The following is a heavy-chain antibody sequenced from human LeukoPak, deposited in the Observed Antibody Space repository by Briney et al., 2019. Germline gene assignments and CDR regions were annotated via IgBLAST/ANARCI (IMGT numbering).Heavy chain of an antibody. J-gene: IGHJ6*02. D-gene: IGHD5-12*01. CDR3: ARVRAHSGYDRRYYYYGMDV. CDR2: ISSGDRT. Sequence: GGSLRLSCAASGFTFSSYAVNWVRQAPGKGLEWVAGISSGDRTFHAESVKGRFTISRDKSKDTLYLQMNSLRAEDTAVYYCARVRAHSGYDRRYYYYGMDVWGQGTTVTVSS. V-gene: IGHV3-23*01. CDR1: GFTFSSYA.